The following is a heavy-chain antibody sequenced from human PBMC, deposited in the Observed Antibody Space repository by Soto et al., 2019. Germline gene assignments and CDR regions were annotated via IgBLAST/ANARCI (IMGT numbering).Heavy chain of an antibody. J-gene: IGHJ4*02. D-gene: IGHD3-22*01. Sequence: SETLSLTCTVSGGSISGHYWGWIRQPPGKAPEWIGQIFYSGGTNYNPSLGSRVTMSVDTSKNQFSLKLSSVTAADTAVFYCAGLYPYESSGYHLDYWSQGTLVTVSS. CDR2: IFYSGGT. CDR3: AGLYPYESSGYHLDY. CDR1: GGSISGHY. V-gene: IGHV4-59*08.